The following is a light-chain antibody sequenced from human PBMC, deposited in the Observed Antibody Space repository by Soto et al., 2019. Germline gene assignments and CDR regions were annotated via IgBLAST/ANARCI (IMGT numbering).Light chain of an antibody. CDR2: SAS. CDR3: QQYYSNPPLT. J-gene: IGKJ4*01. CDR1: QSVLYSSNNKNY. Sequence: DIVMTQSPDSLAVSLGERATINCKSSQSVLYSSNNKNYLAWYQQRPGQPPKLLIYSASTRESGVPDRFSGSGAGTDFTLTISSLQAEDVAVYYCQQYYSNPPLTLGGGTKVEIK. V-gene: IGKV4-1*01.